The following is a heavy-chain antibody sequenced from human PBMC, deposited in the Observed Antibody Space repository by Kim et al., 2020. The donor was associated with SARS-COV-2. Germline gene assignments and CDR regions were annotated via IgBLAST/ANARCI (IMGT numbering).Heavy chain of an antibody. D-gene: IGHD6-6*01. V-gene: IGHV3-21*01. J-gene: IGHJ2*01. CDR2: ISSSSSYI. CDR1: GFTFSSYS. Sequence: GGSLRLSCAASGFTFSSYSMNWVRQAPGKGLEWVSSISSSSSYIYYAVSVKGRFTISRDNAKNSLYLQMNSLRAEDTAVYYCARVGIAARSWYFDLWGRG. CDR3: ARVGIAARSWYFDL.